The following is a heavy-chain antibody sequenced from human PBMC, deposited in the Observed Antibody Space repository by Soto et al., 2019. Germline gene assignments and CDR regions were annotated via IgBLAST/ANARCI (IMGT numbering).Heavy chain of an antibody. CDR2: IHTGGSP. CDR3: ATGGTYFDY. J-gene: IGHJ4*02. Sequence: SETLSLTCTVSGGSISSYYCSWIRQAAGKGLEWIGRIHTGGSPNYNPSLKSRVTMSADTSKNQFSLKLTSVTAADTAVYYCATGGTYFDYWGQGTLVTVSS. CDR1: GGSISSYY. V-gene: IGHV4-4*07.